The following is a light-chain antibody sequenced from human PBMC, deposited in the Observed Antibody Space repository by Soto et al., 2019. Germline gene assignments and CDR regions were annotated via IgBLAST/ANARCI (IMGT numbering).Light chain of an antibody. CDR2: WAS. CDR3: QQYYSTPLFT. Sequence: DIVMTQSPDSLAVSLGERATINCKSSQSVLYSSNNKNYLAWYQQKPGQPPKLLIYWASTRESGVPDGFSGSGSGTEFTLTISSLQAEDVAVYYCQQYYSTPLFTGGPGTKVDIK. V-gene: IGKV4-1*01. J-gene: IGKJ3*01. CDR1: QSVLYSSNNKNY.